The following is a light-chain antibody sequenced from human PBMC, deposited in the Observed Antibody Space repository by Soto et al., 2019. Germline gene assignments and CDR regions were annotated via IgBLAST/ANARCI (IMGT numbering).Light chain of an antibody. CDR3: AACDDRLNGVV. J-gene: IGLJ2*01. Sequence: QSVLTQPPSASGTPGQRVTISCSGSNSNIGSNTVNWYQQLPGTAPKLLIYSSNQRPSGVPDRFSGSKSGTSASLAISGLQSEDEADYSCAACDDRLNGVVLVVGTQLTVL. V-gene: IGLV1-44*01. CDR2: SSN. CDR1: NSNIGSNT.